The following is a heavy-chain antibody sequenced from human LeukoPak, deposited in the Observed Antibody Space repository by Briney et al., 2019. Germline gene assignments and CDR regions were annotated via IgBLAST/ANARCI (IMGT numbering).Heavy chain of an antibody. CDR2: LSSSSSTI. CDR3: ARSCSGGSCDSVDAFDI. V-gene: IGHV3-48*01. J-gene: IGHJ3*02. CDR1: GFTFSSYT. Sequence: GGSLRLSCAASGFTFSSYTMNWVRQAPGKGLEWVSYLSSSSSTIYYAVSVKGRFTISRDNAKNSLYLQMNSLRAEDTAVYYCARSCSGGSCDSVDAFDIWGQGTMVTVSS. D-gene: IGHD2-15*01.